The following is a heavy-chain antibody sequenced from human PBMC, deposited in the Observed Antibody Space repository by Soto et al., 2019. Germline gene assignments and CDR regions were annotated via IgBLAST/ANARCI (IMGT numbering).Heavy chain of an antibody. D-gene: IGHD3-9*01. CDR2: ISSNGGST. CDR3: ARGRHYDILTGYSFYYFDY. J-gene: IGHJ4*02. CDR1: GFTFISYA. Sequence: PGGSLRLSCSASGFTFISYAMHWVRQAPGKGLEYVSAISSNGGSTYYADSVKGRFTISRDNSKNTLYLQMSSLRAEDTAMYYCARGRHYDILTGYSFYYFDYWGQGTLVTVSS. V-gene: IGHV3-64D*06.